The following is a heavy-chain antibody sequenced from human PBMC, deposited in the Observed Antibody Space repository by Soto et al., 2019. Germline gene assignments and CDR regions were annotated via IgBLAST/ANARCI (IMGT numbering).Heavy chain of an antibody. CDR2: ISAYNGNT. V-gene: IGHV1-18*01. Sequence: ASVKVSCKASGYTFTSYGISWVRQAPGQGLEWMGWISAYNGNTNYAQKLQGRVTMTTDTSASTAYMELSSLRSEDTAVYYCARDPLPSGELLLVFDYWGQGTLVTVSS. D-gene: IGHD1-26*01. CDR1: GYTFTSYG. J-gene: IGHJ4*02. CDR3: ARDPLPSGELLLVFDY.